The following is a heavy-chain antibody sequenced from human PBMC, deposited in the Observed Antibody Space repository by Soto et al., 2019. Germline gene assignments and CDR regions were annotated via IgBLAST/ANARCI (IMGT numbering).Heavy chain of an antibody. CDR1: GFTFSSYG. D-gene: IGHD3-16*01. J-gene: IGHJ4*02. V-gene: IGHV3-30*03. Sequence: VQLVESGGGVVQPGRSLRLSCAASGFTFSSYGMHWVRQAPGKGLEWVAVISYDGSNKYYADSVKGRFTISRDNSKNTLYLQMNSLRAEDTAVYYCATGEGYWGQGTLVTVSS. CDR2: ISYDGSNK. CDR3: ATGEGY.